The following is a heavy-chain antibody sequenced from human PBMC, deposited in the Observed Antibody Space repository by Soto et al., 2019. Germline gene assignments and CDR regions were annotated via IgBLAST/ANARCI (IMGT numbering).Heavy chain of an antibody. CDR3: AKDYYGSGSYYKGYGMDV. CDR2: ISGSGGST. CDR1: GFTLSSYA. D-gene: IGHD3-10*01. V-gene: IGHV3-23*01. Sequence: GGSLRLSCAASGFTLSSYAMSWVRQAPGKGLEWVSAISGSGGSTYYADSVKGRFTISRDNSKNTLYLQMNSLRAEDTAVYYCAKDYYGSGSYYKGYGMDVWGQGTTVTVSS. J-gene: IGHJ6*02.